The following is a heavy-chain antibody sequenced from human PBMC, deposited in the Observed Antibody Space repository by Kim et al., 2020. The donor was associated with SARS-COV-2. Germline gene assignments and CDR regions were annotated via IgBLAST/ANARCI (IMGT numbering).Heavy chain of an antibody. J-gene: IGHJ6*02. D-gene: IGHD2-21*01. Sequence: YYADSVKGRFTISRDNAKNSLYLQMNSLRDEDTAVYYCARGPLLPYGMDVWGQGTTVTVSS. V-gene: IGHV3-48*02. CDR3: ARGPLLPYGMDV.